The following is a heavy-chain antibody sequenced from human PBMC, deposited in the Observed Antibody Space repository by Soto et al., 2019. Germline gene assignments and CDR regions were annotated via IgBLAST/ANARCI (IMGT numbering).Heavy chain of an antibody. D-gene: IGHD5-18*01. CDR3: ARGSGFSYGYDF. CDR1: GGSIRSSNW. J-gene: IGHJ4*02. V-gene: IGHV4-4*02. Sequence: QVHLQESGPGLVKPSWTLSLTCTVSGGSIRSSNWWTWVRQPPGNGLEWIGEIYHSGSSKYNPSIKSRVTILVDKSKNHFSLRLNSVAAADTAVYYCARGSGFSYGYDFWGQGTLVTVSS. CDR2: IYHSGSS.